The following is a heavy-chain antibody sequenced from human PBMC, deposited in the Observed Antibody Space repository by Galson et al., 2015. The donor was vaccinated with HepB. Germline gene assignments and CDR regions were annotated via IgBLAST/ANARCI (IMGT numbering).Heavy chain of an antibody. Sequence: SLRLSCAASGFTFSGSAIHWAPQASGKGPEWVGRIRSNANSYATSYVPSLKGRFTISRDDSKNMAYLHMKSLKTEDTAVYYCTRLGDFSGYSSRWGQGTLVTVSS. CDR2: IRSNANSYAT. CDR1: GFTFSGSA. D-gene: IGHD6-13*01. CDR3: TRLGDFSGYSSR. V-gene: IGHV3-73*01. J-gene: IGHJ4*02.